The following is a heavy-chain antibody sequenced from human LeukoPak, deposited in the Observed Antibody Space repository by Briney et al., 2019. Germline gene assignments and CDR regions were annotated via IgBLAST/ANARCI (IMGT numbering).Heavy chain of an antibody. D-gene: IGHD2/OR15-2a*01. CDR2: IYYSGST. CDR3: ARDYFGKGYFDY. V-gene: IGHV4-59*11. CDR1: GGSISSHY. Sequence: SETLSLTCSVSGGSISSHYWGWIRQPPGKGLEWSGYIYYSGSTNYNPSPKSRVPISVHTSKNQFSLKLSSVTAADTAVYYCARDYFGKGYFDYWGQGTLVTVSS. J-gene: IGHJ4*02.